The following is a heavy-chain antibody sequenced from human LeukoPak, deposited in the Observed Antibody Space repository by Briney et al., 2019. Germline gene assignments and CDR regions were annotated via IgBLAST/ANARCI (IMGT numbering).Heavy chain of an antibody. Sequence: SETLSLTCSVSGGSISSYYWSWIRQPPGKGLEGIGYIYTSGSTNYNPSLKSRVTISVDTSKNQFSLKLSSVTAADTAVYYCARHPYDSSGYYGESYFDYWGQGTLVTVSS. CDR3: ARHPYDSSGYYGESYFDY. CDR1: GGSISSYY. CDR2: IYTSGST. V-gene: IGHV4-4*09. D-gene: IGHD3-22*01. J-gene: IGHJ4*02.